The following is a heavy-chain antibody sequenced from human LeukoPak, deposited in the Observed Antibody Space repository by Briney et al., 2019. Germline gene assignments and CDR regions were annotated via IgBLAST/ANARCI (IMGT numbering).Heavy chain of an antibody. D-gene: IGHD3-3*01. J-gene: IGHJ4*02. CDR1: GFTFSSYA. CDR2: ISSDGSRK. CDR3: ARDRAWNYFDS. V-gene: IGHV3-30*04. Sequence: GGSLRLSCVASGFTFSSYAMHWVRQAPGKGLEWVAIISSDGSRKYYAHSVEGRFTISRDNSKNTLYLQMDSLRAEDTAVYYCARDRAWNYFDSWGQGTLVTVSS.